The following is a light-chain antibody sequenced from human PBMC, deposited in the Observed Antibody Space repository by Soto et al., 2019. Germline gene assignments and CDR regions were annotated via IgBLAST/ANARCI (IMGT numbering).Light chain of an antibody. CDR3: RSYTSSSTYVV. CDR1: SSDVGGYNY. V-gene: IGLV2-14*01. J-gene: IGLJ2*01. Sequence: QSALTQPASVSGSPGQSITISCPGTSSDVGGYNYVSWYQQHPGKAPKLMIYDVSNRPSGVSNRFSGSKSGNTASLTISGRQAEDEADYDCRSYTSSSTYVVFGGGTKLTVL. CDR2: DVS.